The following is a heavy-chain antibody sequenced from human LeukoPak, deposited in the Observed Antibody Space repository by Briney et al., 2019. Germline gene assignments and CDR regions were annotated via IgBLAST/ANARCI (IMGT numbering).Heavy chain of an antibody. J-gene: IGHJ4*02. D-gene: IGHD6-13*01. V-gene: IGHV3-30*03. CDR2: ISYDGSNK. CDR1: GFTLSSYG. CDR3: ARDFGAAATNFFDY. Sequence: GRSLRLSCAASGFTLSSYGIHWVRQAPGKGLEWVAVISYDGSNKYYADSVKGRFTISRDNSKNTLYLQMNSLRAEDTAVYYCARDFGAAATNFFDYWGQGTLVTVSS.